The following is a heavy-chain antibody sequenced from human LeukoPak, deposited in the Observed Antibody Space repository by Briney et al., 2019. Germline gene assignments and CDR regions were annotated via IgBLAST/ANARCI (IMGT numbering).Heavy chain of an antibody. V-gene: IGHV3-21*01. CDR2: ISSSSSYT. D-gene: IGHD2-2*02. J-gene: IGHJ4*02. CDR3: ARSTAIEYFDY. Sequence: GGSLRLSCAASGFTFSSYSMNWVRQAPGKGLEWVSSISSSSSYTYYADSVKGRFTISRDNAKNSLYLQMNSLRAEDTAVYYCARSTAIEYFDYWGQGTLVTVSS. CDR1: GFTFSSYS.